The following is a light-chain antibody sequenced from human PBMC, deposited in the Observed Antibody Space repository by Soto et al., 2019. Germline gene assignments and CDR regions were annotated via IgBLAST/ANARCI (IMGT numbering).Light chain of an antibody. CDR1: SSDVGGYNY. CDR2: GVN. V-gene: IGLV2-8*01. CDR3: SSYAGSNNFGV. Sequence: QSALTQPPSASGSPGQSVTISCTGTSSDVGGYNYVSWYQQHPGKAPKLMIYGVNKRPSGVPDRLSGSKSGNTASLTVSALQAQDEAHYYCSSYAGSNNFGVFGTGTKVTV. J-gene: IGLJ1*01.